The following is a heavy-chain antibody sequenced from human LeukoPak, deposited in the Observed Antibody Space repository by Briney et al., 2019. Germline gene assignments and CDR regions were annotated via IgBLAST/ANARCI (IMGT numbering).Heavy chain of an antibody. CDR3: ARSTVAYSSSWPFDY. V-gene: IGHV4-39*07. D-gene: IGHD6-13*01. CDR2: IYYSGST. CDR1: GGSISTNSYY. Sequence: SETLSLTCTVSGGSISTNSYYWGWIRQPPGKGLEWIGSIYYSGSTYYNPPLKSRVTISVDTSKNQFSLKLNSVTAADMAVYYCARSTVAYSSSWPFDYWGQGTLVTVSS. J-gene: IGHJ4*02.